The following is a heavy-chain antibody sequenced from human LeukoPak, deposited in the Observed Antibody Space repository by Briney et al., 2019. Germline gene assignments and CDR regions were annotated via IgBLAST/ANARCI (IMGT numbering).Heavy chain of an antibody. J-gene: IGHJ4*02. D-gene: IGHD2-2*01. CDR1: GGSISSYY. Sequence: SETLSLTCTVSGGSISSYYWSWIRQPPGKGLEWIGYIYYSGSTNYNPSLKGRVTISVDTSKNQFSLKLSSVTAADTAVYYCARVGERSAAIFNWGQGTLVTVSS. V-gene: IGHV4-59*01. CDR3: ARVGERSAAIFN. CDR2: IYYSGST.